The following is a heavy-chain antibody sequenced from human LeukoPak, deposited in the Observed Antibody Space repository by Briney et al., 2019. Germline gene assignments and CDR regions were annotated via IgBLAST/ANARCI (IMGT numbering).Heavy chain of an antibody. Sequence: PGGSLRLSCAASGFTFNSYAMNWVRQAPGKGLEWVSAISGSGGSTYYADSVKGRFTISRDNSKNTLYLQMNSLRAEDTAVYYCAMGIYDFWSGYSPIDYWGQGTLVTVSS. V-gene: IGHV3-23*01. D-gene: IGHD3-3*01. J-gene: IGHJ4*02. CDR3: AMGIYDFWSGYSPIDY. CDR1: GFTFNSYA. CDR2: ISGSGGST.